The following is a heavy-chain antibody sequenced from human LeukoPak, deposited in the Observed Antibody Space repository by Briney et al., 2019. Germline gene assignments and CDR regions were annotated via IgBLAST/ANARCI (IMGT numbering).Heavy chain of an antibody. CDR2: IDPSSTYI. CDR1: RFTFSSYT. Sequence: GGSLRLSCSASRFTFSSYTMNWVRQAPGKGLEWVSSIDPSSTYIYYADSVKGRFTISRDNSKNTLYLQMNSLRAEDTAVYYCARGSPPKPWGQGTLVTVSS. CDR3: ARGSPPKP. V-gene: IGHV3-21*04. J-gene: IGHJ5*02.